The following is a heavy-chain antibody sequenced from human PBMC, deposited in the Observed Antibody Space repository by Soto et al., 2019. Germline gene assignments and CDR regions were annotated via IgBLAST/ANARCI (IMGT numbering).Heavy chain of an antibody. CDR1: GGAFNNYA. CDR2: IVPVFPSV. CDR3: AREMPSTAAAYFDDGLNV. Sequence: QVQLVQSGAEVKRPGSSVKVSCKASGGAFNNYAIYWVRQAPGQGLEWLGTIVPVFPSVYYAPRFQGRLTITADGSTDTVYMMLTSLKSEDTAVYYCAREMPSTAAAYFDDGLNVWGQGTSVTVSS. D-gene: IGHD6-13*01. V-gene: IGHV1-69*18. J-gene: IGHJ6*02.